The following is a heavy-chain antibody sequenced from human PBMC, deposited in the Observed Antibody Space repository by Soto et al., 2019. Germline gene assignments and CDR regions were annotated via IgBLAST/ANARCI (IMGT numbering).Heavy chain of an antibody. CDR3: AREAQPAGGTTPNN. Sequence: PGGSLRLSCAASGFNFSSYAMHGVRQAPGKGLEWVAVISYDGGKKYYADSVKGRFTISRDNSQNTLYVEMTSLSAEDTAVYYCAREAQPAGGTTPNNWGPGTIFAIYS. CDR2: ISYDGGKK. J-gene: IGHJ4*02. D-gene: IGHD6-13*01. CDR1: GFNFSSYA. V-gene: IGHV3-30*04.